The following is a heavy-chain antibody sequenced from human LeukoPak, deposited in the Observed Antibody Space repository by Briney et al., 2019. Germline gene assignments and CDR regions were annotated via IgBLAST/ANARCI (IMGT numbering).Heavy chain of an antibody. D-gene: IGHD6-19*01. CDR3: ATGGAVASTRDWFDP. CDR1: GYTLTELS. V-gene: IGHV1-24*01. J-gene: IGHJ5*02. CDR2: FDPEDGET. Sequence: GASVKVSCKVSGYTLTELSMHWVRQAPGKGLEWMGGFDPEDGETIYAQKFQGRVTMTEDTSTDTAYMELSSLRSEDTAVYYCATGGAVASTRDWFDPWGQGTLVTVSS.